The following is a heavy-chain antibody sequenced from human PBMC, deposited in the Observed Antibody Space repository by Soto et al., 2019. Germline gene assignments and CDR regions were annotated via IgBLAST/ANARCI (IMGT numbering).Heavy chain of an antibody. Sequence: EVQLVESGGGLDQPGGSLRLSCAASRFTFSSYWMHWVRQVPGKGLVWVSRINRDGSSTSYADSVKGRFTISRDYAKTTLYLQMNSLRAEDTAFYYCAITYSSSSVAFDYWGQGTLVTVSS. CDR3: AITYSSSSVAFDY. V-gene: IGHV3-74*01. D-gene: IGHD6-6*01. J-gene: IGHJ4*02. CDR1: RFTFSSYW. CDR2: INRDGSST.